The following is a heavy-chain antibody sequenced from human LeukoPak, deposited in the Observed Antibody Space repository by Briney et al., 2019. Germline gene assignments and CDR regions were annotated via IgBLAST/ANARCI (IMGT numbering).Heavy chain of an antibody. CDR3: ARGGIAAASN. D-gene: IGHD6-13*01. CDR1: GGSISSGDYC. J-gene: IGHJ4*02. V-gene: IGHV4-30-4*01. Sequence: SETLSLTCTVSGGSISSGDYCWSWIRQPPGKGLEWIGYIYYSGSTYYNPSLKSRATISVDTSKNQFSLKLSSVTAADTAMYYCARGGIAAASNWGQGTLVTVSS. CDR2: IYYSGST.